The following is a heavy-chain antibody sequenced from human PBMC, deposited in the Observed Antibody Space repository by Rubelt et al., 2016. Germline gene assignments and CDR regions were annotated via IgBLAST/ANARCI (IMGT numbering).Heavy chain of an antibody. CDR1: GLTFSSSA. Sequence: GLTFSSSAMHWVRQAPDKGLEWLAVISYDGSNKYYADSVKGRFTISRDNSKNTLYLQLNSLRAEDTAVYYCARAKQQLVEYDYWGQGTLVTASS. D-gene: IGHD6-13*01. J-gene: IGHJ4*02. V-gene: IGHV3-30*04. CDR3: ARAKQQLVEYDY. CDR2: ISYDGSNK.